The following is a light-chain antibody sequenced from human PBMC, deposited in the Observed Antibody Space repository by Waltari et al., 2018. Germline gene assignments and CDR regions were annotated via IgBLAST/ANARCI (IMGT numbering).Light chain of an antibody. CDR2: DAS. CDR1: QSVSSY. J-gene: IGKJ5*01. V-gene: IGKV3-11*01. CDR3: QQRSNWPF. Sequence: EIVLTQSPATLSLSPWERATLSCRASQSVSSYLAWYQQKPGQAPRLLIYDASNRATGIPARFSGSGSGTDFTLTISSLEPEDFAVYYCQQRSNWPFFGQGTRLEIK.